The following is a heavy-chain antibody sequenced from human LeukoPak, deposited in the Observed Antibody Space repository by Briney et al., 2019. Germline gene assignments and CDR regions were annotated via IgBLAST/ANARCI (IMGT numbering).Heavy chain of an antibody. V-gene: IGHV3-66*04. CDR3: ARRGGWYQFDF. D-gene: IGHD6-19*01. CDR1: GFTVTNNY. J-gene: IGHJ4*02. CDR2: IYSGGST. Sequence: PGGSLRLSCAASGFTVTNNYMSWVRQAPGKGLEWVSVIYSGGSTYYADSVKGRFTISRDNSKSTLSLQMNSLRAEDTAVYYCARRGGWYQFDFWGQGTLVTVSS.